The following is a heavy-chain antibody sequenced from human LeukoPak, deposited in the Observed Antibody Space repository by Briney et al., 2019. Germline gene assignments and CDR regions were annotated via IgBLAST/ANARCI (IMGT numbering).Heavy chain of an antibody. CDR1: GFAVNNNF. J-gene: IGHJ5*02. CDR3: AKTRPGGSYDR. CDR2: LFSNGAT. D-gene: IGHD1-26*01. Sequence: GGSLRLSCAASGFAVNNNFMSWVRQPPGKGLEWISVLFSNGATYYLDSVKDRFTISRDDSKNIVYLQLDTLRGEDTAIYYCAKTRPGGSYDRWGRGTLVTVSS. V-gene: IGHV3-53*01.